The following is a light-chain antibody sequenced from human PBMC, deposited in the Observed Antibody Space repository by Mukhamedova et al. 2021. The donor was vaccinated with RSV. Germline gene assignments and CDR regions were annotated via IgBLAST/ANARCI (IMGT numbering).Light chain of an antibody. V-gene: IGKV1D-13*01. J-gene: IGKJ4*01. Sequence: WYQRRVHGKAPKLLIYGASTLESGVPSRFSGSGSGTDFTLTISSLQPEDFATYFCQQFNNPPLTFGGGTKVEIK. CDR2: GAS. CDR3: QQFNNPPLT.